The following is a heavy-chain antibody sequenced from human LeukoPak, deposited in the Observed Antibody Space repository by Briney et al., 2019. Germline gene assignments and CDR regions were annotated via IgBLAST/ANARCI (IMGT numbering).Heavy chain of an antibody. CDR3: ARGPTIRFLEWLGYYYMDV. CDR2: IYYSGST. J-gene: IGHJ6*03. V-gene: IGHV4-39*01. Sequence: SETLSLTCTVSGGSISSSSYYWGWIRQPPGKGLEWIGSIYYSGSTYYNPSLKSRVTISVDTSKNQFSLKLTSVTAADTAVYYCARGPTIRFLEWLGYYYMDVRGKGTTVTVSS. CDR1: GGSISSSSYY. D-gene: IGHD3-3*01.